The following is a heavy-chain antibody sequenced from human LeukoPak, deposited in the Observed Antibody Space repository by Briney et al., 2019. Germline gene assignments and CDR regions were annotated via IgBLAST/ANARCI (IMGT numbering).Heavy chain of an antibody. D-gene: IGHD1-26*01. Sequence: PSVKVSCKASGYTFTSYDINWVRQATGQGLEWMGYMNPNSGYTGYAQKFQGRVTMTRNTSISTAYMELRTLRSEETTVYYCARVQRERMSNWRQGTMLSVSS. CDR3: ARVQRERMSN. CDR2: MNPNSGYT. J-gene: IGHJ3*01. V-gene: IGHV1-8*01. CDR1: GYTFTSYD.